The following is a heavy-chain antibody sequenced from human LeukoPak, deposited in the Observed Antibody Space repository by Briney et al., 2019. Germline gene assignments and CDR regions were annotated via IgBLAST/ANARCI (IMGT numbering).Heavy chain of an antibody. V-gene: IGHV4-59*01. Sequence: SETLSLTCTVSGGSISSYYWSWIRQPPGKGLEWIGYIYYGGSTNYNPSLKSRVTISVDTSKNQFSLKLSSVTAADTAVYYCARSLYDILTGPRDGGFDYWGQGTLVTVSS. J-gene: IGHJ4*02. D-gene: IGHD3-9*01. CDR3: ARSLYDILTGPRDGGFDY. CDR1: GGSISSYY. CDR2: IYYGGST.